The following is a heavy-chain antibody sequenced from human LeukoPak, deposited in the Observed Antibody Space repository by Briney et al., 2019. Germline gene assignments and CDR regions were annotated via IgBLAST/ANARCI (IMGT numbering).Heavy chain of an antibody. CDR3: ARDRGPYSTSLYYYYYMDV. J-gene: IGHJ6*03. CDR1: GGSISSYY. V-gene: IGHV4-59*01. Sequence: SETLSLTCTVSGGSISSYYWSWIRQPPGKGLEWIGYIYYSGSANYNPSLKSRVTISVDTSKNQFSLKLSSVTAEGTAMYYCARDRGPYSTSLYYYYYMDVWGKGTTVTVSS. CDR2: IYYSGSA. D-gene: IGHD6-13*01.